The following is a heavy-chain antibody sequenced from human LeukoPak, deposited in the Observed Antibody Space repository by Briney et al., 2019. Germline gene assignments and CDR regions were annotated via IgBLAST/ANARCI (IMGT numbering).Heavy chain of an antibody. CDR1: GGTXSSYA. J-gene: IGHJ3*02. Sequence: ASVKVSCKASGGTXSSYAISWVRQAPGQGLEWMGRIIPILGIANYAQKFQGRVTITADKSTSTAYMELSSLRSEDTAVYYCARLGVGATSGLDAFDIWGQGTMVTVSS. CDR2: IIPILGIA. V-gene: IGHV1-69*04. D-gene: IGHD1-26*01. CDR3: ARLGVGATSGLDAFDI.